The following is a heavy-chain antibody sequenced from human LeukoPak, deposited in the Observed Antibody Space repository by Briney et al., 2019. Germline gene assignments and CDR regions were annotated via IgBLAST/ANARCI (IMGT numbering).Heavy chain of an antibody. V-gene: IGHV3-13*04. CDR2: SGTVGDT. D-gene: IGHD2-2*01. CDR3: VRAAMPYIINGRRFDY. Sequence: ESGGSLRLSCAASGFTSSAYGMHWVRHITGGGLEWVSTSGTVGDTFYSDSVKGRFTISRENAKNSVHLQMNSLRVEDSAIYFCVRAAMPYIINGRRFDYWGQGTLVTVSS. J-gene: IGHJ4*02. CDR1: GFTSSAYG.